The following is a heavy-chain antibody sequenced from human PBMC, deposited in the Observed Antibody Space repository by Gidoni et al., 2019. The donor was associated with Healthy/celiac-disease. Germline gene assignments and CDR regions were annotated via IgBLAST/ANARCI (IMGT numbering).Heavy chain of an antibody. D-gene: IGHD5-18*01. CDR1: GFPFSSYA. CDR3: AKAYSLHNPLDY. CDR2: ISGSGGST. Sequence: EVQLLESGGGLVQPGGSLRLSCAASGFPFSSYAMIWVRQAPGKGLEWVSAISGSGGSTYYADSVKGRFTISRDNSKNTLYLQMNSLRAEDTAVYYCAKAYSLHNPLDYWGQGTLVTVSS. J-gene: IGHJ4*02. V-gene: IGHV3-23*01.